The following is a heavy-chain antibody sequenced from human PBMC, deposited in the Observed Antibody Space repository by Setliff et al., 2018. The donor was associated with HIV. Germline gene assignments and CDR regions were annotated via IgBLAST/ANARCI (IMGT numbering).Heavy chain of an antibody. V-gene: IGHV1-18*01. J-gene: IGHJ3*02. CDR2: ISASNGYT. CDR3: ARGYYNFWSGYYDSRFPNPIDAFDI. D-gene: IGHD3-3*01. CDR1: GYTFSSYG. Sequence: ASVKVSCKASGYTFSSYGISWVRQAPGQGLEWMGWISASNGYTDYAQKFRDRVTLTTDTSTSTAYMELRSLTSDDTAVYSCARGYYNFWSGYYDSRFPNPIDAFDIWGQGTMVTVSS.